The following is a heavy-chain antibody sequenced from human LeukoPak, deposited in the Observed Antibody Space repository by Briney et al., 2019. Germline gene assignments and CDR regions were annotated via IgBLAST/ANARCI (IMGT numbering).Heavy chain of an antibody. D-gene: IGHD3-9*01. CDR2: ISWNSGSI. CDR3: AKEWSRYYDILTGYYYYYYMDV. Sequence: GGSLRLSCAASGFTFDDYAMHWVRQAPGKGLEWVSGISWNSGSIGYADSVKGRFTISRDNSKNTLYLQMNSLRAEDTAVYYCAKEWSRYYDILTGYYYYYYMDVWGKGTTVTISS. CDR1: GFTFDDYA. V-gene: IGHV3-9*01. J-gene: IGHJ6*03.